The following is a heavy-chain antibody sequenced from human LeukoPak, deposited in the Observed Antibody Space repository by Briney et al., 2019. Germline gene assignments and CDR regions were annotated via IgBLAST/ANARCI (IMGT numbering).Heavy chain of an antibody. V-gene: IGHV3-48*03. CDR3: AGPKLDY. CDR1: GFTFSSYE. Sequence: GGSLRLAWAASGFTFSSYEMNWVRQAPGKGLGWVSYISSSGSTIYYADSVKGRFTISRDNAKNSLYLQMNRLRAEDTAVYYCAGPKLDYWGQGTLVTVSS. CDR2: ISSSGSTI. J-gene: IGHJ4*02.